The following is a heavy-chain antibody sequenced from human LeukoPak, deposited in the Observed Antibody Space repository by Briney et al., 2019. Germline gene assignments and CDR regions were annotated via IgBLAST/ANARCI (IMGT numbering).Heavy chain of an antibody. CDR2: INTDGSST. CDR3: ARGGLYSNYPDY. D-gene: IGHD4-11*01. CDR1: GFAFTTFA. Sequence: PGGSLRLSCTASGFAFTTFAMTWVRQAPGRGLVWVSRINTDGSSTSYADSVKGRFTISRDNAKNTLYLQMNSLRAEDTAVYYCARGGLYSNYPDYWGQGTLVTVSS. J-gene: IGHJ4*02. V-gene: IGHV3-74*01.